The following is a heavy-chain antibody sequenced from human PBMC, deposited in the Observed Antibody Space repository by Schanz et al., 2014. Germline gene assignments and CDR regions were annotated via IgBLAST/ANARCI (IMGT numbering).Heavy chain of an antibody. CDR1: GYTFTAYG. J-gene: IGHJ5*02. Sequence: VQSVHSGTEVQKLGASVKVSCQTSGYTFTAYGINWVRQAPGQGLEWMGRIVPIAGITNYAQRFQGRVTITADKSSDTAYMELSSLRSEDTAVYYCAREVGLYDRGWFDPWGQGTLVTVTS. CDR3: AREVGLYDRGWFDP. D-gene: IGHD3-22*01. V-gene: IGHV1-69*09. CDR2: IVPIAGIT.